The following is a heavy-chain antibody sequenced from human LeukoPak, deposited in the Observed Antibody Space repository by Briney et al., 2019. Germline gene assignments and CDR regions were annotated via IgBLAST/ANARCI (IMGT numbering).Heavy chain of an antibody. Sequence: GGSLRFSCAASGFSFSGYLLSWVRQAPGKGLEWLATITGDINKKYYDDSVKGRFTISRDNAKNSLYLEMSSLRAEDTAVYYCARLLGMVTTFDYWGQGILVTVSS. CDR1: GFSFSGYL. CDR3: ARLLGMVTTFDY. V-gene: IGHV3-7*01. J-gene: IGHJ4*02. CDR2: ITGDINKK. D-gene: IGHD4-23*01.